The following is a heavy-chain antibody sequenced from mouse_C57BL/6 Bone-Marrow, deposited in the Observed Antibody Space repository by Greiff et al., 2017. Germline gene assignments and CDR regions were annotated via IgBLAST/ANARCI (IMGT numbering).Heavy chain of an antibody. CDR3: TRRVFDY. CDR2: IDPENGDT. CDR1: GFNIKDDY. V-gene: IGHV14-4*01. Sequence: EVKLQQSGAELVRPGASVKLSCTASGFNIKDDYMHWVKQRPEQGLEWIGWIDPENGDTEYASKFQGKATITADTSSNTAYLQLSSLTSEDTAVYYCTRRVFDYWGQGTTRTVSS. D-gene: IGHD3-1*01. J-gene: IGHJ2*01.